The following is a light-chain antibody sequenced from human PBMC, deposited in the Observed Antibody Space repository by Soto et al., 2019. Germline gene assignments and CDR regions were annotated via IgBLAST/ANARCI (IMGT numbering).Light chain of an antibody. V-gene: IGLV2-14*01. Sequence: QSALTQPASVSGSPGQSITISCTGTSSDVGGYNYVSWYQQHPGKAPKLIIYEVSNRPSGVSNRFSGSKSSNTASLTISGPQAEDEADDFCSSYGSNSTRYVFGTGTKLTVL. CDR1: SSDVGGYNY. J-gene: IGLJ1*01. CDR2: EVS. CDR3: SSYGSNSTRYV.